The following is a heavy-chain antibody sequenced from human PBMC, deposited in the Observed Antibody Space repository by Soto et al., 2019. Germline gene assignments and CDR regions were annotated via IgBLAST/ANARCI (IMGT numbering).Heavy chain of an antibody. D-gene: IGHD1-26*01. CDR2: IWYDGSNK. J-gene: IGHJ6*02. CDR1: GFTFSSYG. V-gene: IGHV3-33*01. CDR3: ARVYGVGARYYYYYYGMDV. Sequence: GGSLRLSCAASGFTFSSYGMHWVRQAPGKGLEWVAVIWYDGSNKYYADPVKGRFTISRDNSKNTLYLQMNSLRAEDTAVYYCARVYGVGARYYYYYYGMDVWGQGTTVTVSS.